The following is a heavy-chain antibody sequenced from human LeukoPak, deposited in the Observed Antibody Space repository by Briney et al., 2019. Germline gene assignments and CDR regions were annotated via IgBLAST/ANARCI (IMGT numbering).Heavy chain of an antibody. V-gene: IGHV4-34*01. Sequence: KPSETLSLTCTVSGGSISSYYWSWIRQPPGKGLEWIGEINHSGSTNYNPSLKSRVTISVDTSKNQFSLKLSSVTAADTAVYYCASWVRGVQSWGLGDDYWGQGTLVTVSS. J-gene: IGHJ4*02. CDR3: ASWVRGVQSWGLGDDY. D-gene: IGHD3-10*01. CDR1: GGSISSYY. CDR2: INHSGST.